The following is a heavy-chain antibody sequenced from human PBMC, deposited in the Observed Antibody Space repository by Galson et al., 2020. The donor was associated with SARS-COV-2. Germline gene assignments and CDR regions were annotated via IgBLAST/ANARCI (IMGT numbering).Heavy chain of an antibody. Sequence: SGTTLVKPTQTLTLTCTFSGFSLSTSGVGVGWIRQPPGKALEWLALIYWDDDKRYSPSLKSRLTITKDTAKNQVVLTMTNMDPVDTATYYCAHRDSMTDAFDIWGQGTMVTVSS. CDR1: GFSLSTSGVG. J-gene: IGHJ3*02. V-gene: IGHV2-5*02. CDR3: AHRDSMTDAFDI. CDR2: IYWDDDK. D-gene: IGHD3-22*01.